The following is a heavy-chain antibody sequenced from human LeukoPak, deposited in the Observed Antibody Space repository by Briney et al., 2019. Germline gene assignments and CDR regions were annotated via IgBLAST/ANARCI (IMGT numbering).Heavy chain of an antibody. CDR2: ISSSSSTI. Sequence: GGSLRLSCAASGFTFSSYAMSWVRQAPGKGLEWVSYISSSSSTIYYADSVKGRFTISRDNAKNSLYLQMNSLRAEDTAVYYCAKDLHYGSADYWGQGTPVTVSS. V-gene: IGHV3-48*01. CDR1: GFTFSSYA. CDR3: AKDLHYGSADY. J-gene: IGHJ4*02. D-gene: IGHD3-10*01.